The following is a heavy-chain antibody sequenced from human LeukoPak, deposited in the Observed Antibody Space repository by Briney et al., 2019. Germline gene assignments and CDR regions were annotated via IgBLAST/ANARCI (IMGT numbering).Heavy chain of an antibody. Sequence: SETLSLTCTVSGGSISSSRSYWDWIRQPPGKGLEWIGNIYYSGSTNYKASLKSRVTISVDTSKNQFSLKLSSVTAADTALYYCARRGGGSWYYFDYWGQGTLVTVSP. CDR3: ARRGGGSWYYFDY. J-gene: IGHJ4*02. CDR1: GGSISSSRSY. V-gene: IGHV4-39*01. CDR2: IYYSGST. D-gene: IGHD2-15*01.